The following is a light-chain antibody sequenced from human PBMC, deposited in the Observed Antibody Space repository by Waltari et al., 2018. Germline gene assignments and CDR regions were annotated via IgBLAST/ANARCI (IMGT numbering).Light chain of an antibody. V-gene: IGKV1-33*01. CDR2: DAS. Sequence: DIQMTQSPSSLSASVGDRVTITCQASHDISNYLNWYQQKPGKAPKLLIYDASNLETGVPSRFSGSGSGTDFSFTISSLQSDDFATYYCQQYRGLWTFGQGTRVEVK. CDR1: HDISNY. J-gene: IGKJ1*01. CDR3: QQYRGLWT.